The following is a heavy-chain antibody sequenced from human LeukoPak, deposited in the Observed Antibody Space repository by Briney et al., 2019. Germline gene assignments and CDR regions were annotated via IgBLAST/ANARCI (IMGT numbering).Heavy chain of an antibody. J-gene: IGHJ4*02. CDR3: ARGGGAFDY. CDR2: IYYSGST. CDR1: GVSISSYY. Sequence: PSETLSLTCTVSGVSISSYYWSWIRQPPGKGLEWIGYIYYSGSTNYNPSLKSRVTISVDTSKNQFSLKLSSVTAADTAVYYCARGGGAFDYWGQGTLVTVSS. V-gene: IGHV4-59*01. D-gene: IGHD3-16*01.